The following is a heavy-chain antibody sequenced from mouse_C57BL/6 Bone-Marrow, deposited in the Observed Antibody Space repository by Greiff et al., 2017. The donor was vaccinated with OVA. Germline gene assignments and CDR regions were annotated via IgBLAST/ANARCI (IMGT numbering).Heavy chain of an antibody. V-gene: IGHV1-4*01. D-gene: IGHD1-1*02. CDR3: ARCGTWYYFDY. CDR1: GYTFTSYT. J-gene: IGHJ2*01. CDR2: INPSSGYT. Sequence: VKLMESGAELARPGASVKMSCKASGYTFTSYTMHWVKQRPGQGLEWIGYINPSSGYTKYNQKFKDKATLTADKSSSTAYMQLSSLTSEDSAVYYCARCGTWYYFDYWGQGTTLTVSS.